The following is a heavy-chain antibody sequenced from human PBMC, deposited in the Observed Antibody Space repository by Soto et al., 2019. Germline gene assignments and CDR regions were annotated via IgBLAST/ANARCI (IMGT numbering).Heavy chain of an antibody. CDR2: IYYSGTT. V-gene: IGHV4-59*04. Sequence: SETLSLTCTVSGGSISSYYCSWIRQPPGKGLEWIGYIYYSGTTYYNPSLKSRVTMSVDTSKNQFSLKLTSVTAVDTAVYYCAGREIQGPIHKRGQRTRVTVS. J-gene: IGHJ4*02. CDR3: AGREIQGPIHK. CDR1: GGSISSYY. D-gene: IGHD2-21*01.